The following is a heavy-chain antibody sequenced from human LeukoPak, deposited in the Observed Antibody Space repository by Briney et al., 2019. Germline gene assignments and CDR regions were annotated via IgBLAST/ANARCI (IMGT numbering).Heavy chain of an antibody. V-gene: IGHV3-23*01. J-gene: IGHJ3*02. Sequence: PGGSLRLSCAASGLTVSSNYMNWVRQAPGKGLEWVSGMSGSGGSTYYADSVKGRFTISRDNSKNTLYLQMNTLRAEDTAVYYCAKDREYSYVYDAFDIWGQGTLVTVSS. CDR1: GLTVSSNY. CDR2: MSGSGGST. D-gene: IGHD3-16*01. CDR3: AKDREYSYVYDAFDI.